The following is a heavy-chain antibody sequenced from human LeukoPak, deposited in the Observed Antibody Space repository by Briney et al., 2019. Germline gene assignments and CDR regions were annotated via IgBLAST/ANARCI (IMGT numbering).Heavy chain of an antibody. CDR1: GDSISTYY. D-gene: IGHD6-19*01. V-gene: IGHV4-4*07. Sequence: SETLSLTCTVSGDSISTYYWSWIRQPAGRGLEWIGRVYFTGSANYNPSLNSRVTLSIDTSKNQFSLNLSFVTAADTAVYYCARTLAGRHFDYWGRGALVTVS. CDR3: ARTLAGRHFDY. J-gene: IGHJ4*02. CDR2: VYFTGSA.